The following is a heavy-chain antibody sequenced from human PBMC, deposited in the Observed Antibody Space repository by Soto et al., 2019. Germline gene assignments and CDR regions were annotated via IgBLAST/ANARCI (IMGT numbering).Heavy chain of an antibody. CDR3: AHVRDDAFDT. V-gene: IGHV1-69*13. CDR2: IIPIFGTA. J-gene: IGHJ3*02. CDR1: GGTFSSYA. Sequence: TSVKVSCKASGGTFSSYAISWGRQAPGQGLEWMGGIIPIFGTANNAQKFQGRVTITADESTSTHYMELSSLRSEDTAVYYCAHVRDDAFDTWGQWKMVTVS.